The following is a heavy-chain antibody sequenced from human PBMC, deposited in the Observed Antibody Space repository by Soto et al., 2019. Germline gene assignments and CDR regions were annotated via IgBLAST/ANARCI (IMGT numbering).Heavy chain of an antibody. J-gene: IGHJ6*02. CDR3: ARGLQVVSYYYYGMDV. CDR1: GYSFPSYW. V-gene: IGHV5-51*01. D-gene: IGHD2-15*01. Sequence: PGESLKISCKGSGYSFPSYWIGWVRQMPGKGLEWMGIIYPGDSDTRYSPSFQGQVTISADKSISTAYLQWSSLKASDTAMYYCARGLQVVSYYYYGMDVWGQGTTVTVSS. CDR2: IYPGDSDT.